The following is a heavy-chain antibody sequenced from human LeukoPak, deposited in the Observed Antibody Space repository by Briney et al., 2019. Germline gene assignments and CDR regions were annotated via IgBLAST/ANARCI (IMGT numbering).Heavy chain of an antibody. CDR2: IYTSGSI. Sequence: PSETLSLTCTVSGGSISSYYWSWIRQPAGKGLEWIGRIYTSGSINYNPSLKSRVTMSVDTSKNQFSLKLSSVTAADTAVYYCARDGYYDFWSGSYPYMDVWGKGTTVTVSS. J-gene: IGHJ6*03. CDR3: ARDGYYDFWSGSYPYMDV. CDR1: GGSISSYY. V-gene: IGHV4-4*07. D-gene: IGHD3-3*01.